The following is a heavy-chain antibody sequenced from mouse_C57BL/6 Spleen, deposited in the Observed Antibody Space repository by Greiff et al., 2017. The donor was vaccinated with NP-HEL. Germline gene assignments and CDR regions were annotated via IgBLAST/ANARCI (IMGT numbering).Heavy chain of an antibody. CDR1: GYTFTSYW. CDR2: IHPNSGST. V-gene: IGHV1-64*01. J-gene: IGHJ2*01. Sequence: QVQLQQSGAELVKPGASVKLSCKASGYTFTSYWMHWVKQRPGQGLEWIGMIHPNSGSTNYNEKFKSKATLTVDKSSSTAYMQLSSLTSEDSAVYYCARSCVVATDYFDYWGQGTTLTVSS. D-gene: IGHD1-1*01. CDR3: ARSCVVATDYFDY.